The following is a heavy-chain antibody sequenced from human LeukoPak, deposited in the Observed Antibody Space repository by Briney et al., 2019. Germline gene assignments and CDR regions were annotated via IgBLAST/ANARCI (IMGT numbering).Heavy chain of an antibody. CDR1: GFTFSNNW. Sequence: GGSLRLSCAASGFTFSNNWMTWVRQAPGKGLEWVASVKKDASEKYYVDSVKGRFTISRDNAKNSLYLQMNSLRVEDTAVYYCARDRGTIFGVVILDYWGQGTLVTVSS. D-gene: IGHD3-3*01. CDR3: ARDRGTIFGVVILDY. J-gene: IGHJ4*02. V-gene: IGHV3-7*03. CDR2: VKKDASEK.